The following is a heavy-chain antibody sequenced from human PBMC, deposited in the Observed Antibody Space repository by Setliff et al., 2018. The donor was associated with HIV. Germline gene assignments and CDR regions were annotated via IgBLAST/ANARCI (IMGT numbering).Heavy chain of an antibody. CDR2: IYTSGST. V-gene: IGHV4-4*07. Sequence: PSETLSLTCTVSGGSISSYYWSWIRQPAGEGLEWIGRIYTSGSTNYNPSLESRVTMSVDTSKNQVSLKLNSVTAADAAVYYCARVVPEVVYGAYWFDPWGQGTLVTVSS. CDR3: ARVVPEVVYGAYWFDP. D-gene: IGHD4-17*01. CDR1: GGSISSYY. J-gene: IGHJ5*02.